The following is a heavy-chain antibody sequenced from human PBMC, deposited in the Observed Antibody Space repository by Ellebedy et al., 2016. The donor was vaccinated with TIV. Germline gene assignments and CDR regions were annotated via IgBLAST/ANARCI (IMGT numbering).Heavy chain of an antibody. J-gene: IGHJ6*02. Sequence: AASVKVSCKTSGYSFTSYGISWLRQAPGQGLEWMGWISSYNGKTNSTHNLQGRVTMTTDTYTSTAYMELRRLRSDDTAVYYCARCQYIGGGYYERPYYYAMDVWGQGTTVTVSS. D-gene: IGHD3-3*01. CDR1: GYSFTSYG. V-gene: IGHV1-18*01. CDR3: ARCQYIGGGYYERPYYYAMDV. CDR2: ISSYNGKT.